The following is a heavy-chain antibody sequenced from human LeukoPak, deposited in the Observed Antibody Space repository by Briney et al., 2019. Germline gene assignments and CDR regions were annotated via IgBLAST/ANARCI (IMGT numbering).Heavy chain of an antibody. CDR1: GGSISSSSYY. V-gene: IGHV4-39*07. J-gene: IGHJ5*02. Sequence: PETLSLTCTVSGGSISSSSYYWGWIRQPPGTGLEWIGEINHSGSTNYNPSLKSRVTISVDTSKNQFSLKLSSVTAADTAVYYCARGQTTSRRYCSSTSCYTGMAYGWFDPWGQGTLVTVSS. CDR2: INHSGST. D-gene: IGHD2-2*02. CDR3: ARGQTTSRRYCSSTSCYTGMAYGWFDP.